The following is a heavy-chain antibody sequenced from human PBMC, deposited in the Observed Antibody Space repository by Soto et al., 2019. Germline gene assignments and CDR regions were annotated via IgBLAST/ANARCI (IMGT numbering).Heavy chain of an antibody. Sequence: GGSLRLSCAVSGFTFSSYGMHWVRQAPGRGLEWVAIISYDGTNIYYADSVKGRFTVSRDNSKNTLYLQLNSLRAEDTAVYYCAKELGIQRWLYYAMDVWGQGTTVTVSS. CDR1: GFTFSSYG. CDR3: AKELGIQRWLYYAMDV. CDR2: ISYDGTNI. J-gene: IGHJ6*02. D-gene: IGHD5-18*01. V-gene: IGHV3-30*18.